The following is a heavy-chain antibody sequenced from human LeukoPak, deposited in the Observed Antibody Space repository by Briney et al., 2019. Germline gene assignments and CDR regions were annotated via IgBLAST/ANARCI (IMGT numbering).Heavy chain of an antibody. CDR3: ARVPRSTRIPIFR. Sequence: GWSLRLSCAASEFTFSSYEMNWGRQAEAKGLESVSYISSSGDTIYYADSVKGRFTISRDNAKSSLYLQMNSLRAEDTAVYYCARVPRSTRIPIFRWGQGTLVTVSS. D-gene: IGHD3-3*01. CDR2: ISSSGDTI. CDR1: EFTFSSYE. J-gene: IGHJ4*02. V-gene: IGHV3-48*03.